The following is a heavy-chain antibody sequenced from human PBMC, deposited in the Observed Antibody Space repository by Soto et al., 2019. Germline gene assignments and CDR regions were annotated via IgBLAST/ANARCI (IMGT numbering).Heavy chain of an antibody. CDR1: GLTFSSYS. CDR2: ISSSSSYI. V-gene: IGHV3-21*01. D-gene: IGHD2-15*01. CDR3: ARDLYPYYYYGMDV. J-gene: IGHJ6*02. Sequence: GSLRLSCAASGLTFSSYSMNWVRQAPGKGLEWVSSISSSSSYIYYADSVKGRFTISRDNAKNSLYLQMNSLRAEDTAVYYCARDLYPYYYYGMDVWGQGTTVTVSS.